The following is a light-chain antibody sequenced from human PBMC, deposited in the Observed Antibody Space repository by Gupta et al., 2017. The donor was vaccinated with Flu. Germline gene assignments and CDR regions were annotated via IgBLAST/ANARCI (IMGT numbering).Light chain of an antibody. J-gene: IGLJ3*02. CDR3: HSYTGSSTPWV. Sequence: ITLSCTGTSSDIGAHNFVSWYQHHPGKVPKLLIFELNNRPSGISNRFSGSKSGNTASLTISGLQAEDEADYYCHSYTGSSTPWVFGGGTKLTVL. CDR2: ELN. CDR1: SSDIGAHNF. V-gene: IGLV2-14*01.